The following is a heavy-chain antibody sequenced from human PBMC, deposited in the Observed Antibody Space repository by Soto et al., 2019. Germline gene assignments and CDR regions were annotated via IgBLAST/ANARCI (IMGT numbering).Heavy chain of an antibody. Sequence: SETLSLTCTVSVTSINNNNYYWNWIRQPPGKGLEWIGYIYNSGNTNYNPSLRSRVTISVDTSKNQFSLKLTSVTAADTAVYYCAAPPRYWGQGTLVTVSS. J-gene: IGHJ4*02. CDR3: AAPPRY. D-gene: IGHD6-6*01. CDR2: IYNSGNT. V-gene: IGHV4-61*01. CDR1: VTSINNNNYY.